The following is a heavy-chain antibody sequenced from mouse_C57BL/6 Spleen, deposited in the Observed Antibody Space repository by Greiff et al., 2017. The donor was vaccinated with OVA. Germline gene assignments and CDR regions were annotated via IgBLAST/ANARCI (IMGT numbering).Heavy chain of an antibody. CDR3: ARVFYEGYDGGAWFAY. Sequence: QVQLQQPGAELVKPGASVKLSCKASGYTFTSYWMHWVKQRPGQGLEWIGIIHPNSGSTNYNEKFKSKATLTVDKSSSTAYMQLSSLTSEDSAVYYCARVFYEGYDGGAWFAYWGQGTLVTVSA. J-gene: IGHJ3*01. D-gene: IGHD2-3*01. V-gene: IGHV1-64*01. CDR1: GYTFTSYW. CDR2: IHPNSGST.